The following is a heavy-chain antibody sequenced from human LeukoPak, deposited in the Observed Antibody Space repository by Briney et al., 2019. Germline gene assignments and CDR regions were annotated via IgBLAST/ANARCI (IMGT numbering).Heavy chain of an antibody. J-gene: IGHJ6*03. D-gene: IGHD6-13*01. Sequence: ASVKVSCKASGGTFSSYAISWVRQAPGQGLEWMGRIIPIFGTVNYAQKFQGSVTITTDESTSRAYLELSSLRSEDTAVYYCAREGIAAAGAFYYYYMDVWGKGTTVTVSS. CDR1: GGTFSSYA. CDR3: AREGIAAAGAFYYYYMDV. CDR2: IIPIFGTV. V-gene: IGHV1-69*05.